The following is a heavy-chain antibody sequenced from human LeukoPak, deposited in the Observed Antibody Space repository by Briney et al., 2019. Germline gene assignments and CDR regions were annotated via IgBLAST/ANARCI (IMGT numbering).Heavy chain of an antibody. Sequence: GGSLRLSCAASGFTFSSYAMHWVRQAPGKGLEWVAVISYDGSNKSYADSVKGRFNISRDNSKNTLYLQMNSLRAEDTAVYYCARDAFYYDFWSGYYTLGDYFDYWGQGTLVTVSS. D-gene: IGHD3-3*01. CDR1: GFTFSSYA. J-gene: IGHJ4*02. CDR3: ARDAFYYDFWSGYYTLGDYFDY. V-gene: IGHV3-30-3*01. CDR2: ISYDGSNK.